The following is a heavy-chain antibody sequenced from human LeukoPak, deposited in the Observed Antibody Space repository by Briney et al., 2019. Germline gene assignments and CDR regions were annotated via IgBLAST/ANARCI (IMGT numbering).Heavy chain of an antibody. CDR1: GFTFSSYA. CDR2: ISGSGVST. V-gene: IGHV3-23*01. Sequence: PGGSLRLSCAASGFTFSSYAMSWVRQAPGKGLEWVSAISGSGVSTYYADSVKGRFTISRDNSKNTLYLQMNSLRAEDTAVYYCARKDYYGSGSYTQYYLDYWGQGTLVTVSS. J-gene: IGHJ4*02. D-gene: IGHD3-10*01. CDR3: ARKDYYGSGSYTQYYLDY.